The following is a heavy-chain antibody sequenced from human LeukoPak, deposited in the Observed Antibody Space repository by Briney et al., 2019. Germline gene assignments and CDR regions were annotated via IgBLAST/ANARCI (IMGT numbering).Heavy chain of an antibody. J-gene: IGHJ4*02. CDR1: GGSISSGGYY. CDR2: IYHSGST. D-gene: IGHD6-6*01. V-gene: IGHV4-30-2*01. CDR3: ARESSAARPPGLDY. Sequence: PSETLSLTCTVSGGSISSGGYYWSWIRQPPGKGLEWIGYIYHSGSTYYNPSLKSRVTISVDRSKNQFSLKLSSVTAADTAVYYCARESSAARPPGLDYWGQGTLVTVSS.